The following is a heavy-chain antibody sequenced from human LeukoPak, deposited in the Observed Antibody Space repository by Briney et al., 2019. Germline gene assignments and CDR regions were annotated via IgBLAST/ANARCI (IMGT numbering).Heavy chain of an antibody. D-gene: IGHD3-3*01. CDR1: GGSISSSSYY. J-gene: IGHJ4*02. Sequence: SETLSLTCTVSGGSISSSSYYWGWIRQPPGKGLEWIGSIYYSGSTYYNPSLKSRVTISVDTSKNQFSLKLSSVTAADTAVYYCALLYYDFWSGYFPNWGQGTLVTVS. CDR2: IYYSGST. CDR3: ALLYYDFWSGYFPN. V-gene: IGHV4-39*01.